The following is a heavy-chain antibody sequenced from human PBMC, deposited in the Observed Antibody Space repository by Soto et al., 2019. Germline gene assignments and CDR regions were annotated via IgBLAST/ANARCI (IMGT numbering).Heavy chain of an antibody. CDR3: AGATYYDFWSGDRTYNWFDP. CDR1: GFTFSSYG. J-gene: IGHJ5*02. D-gene: IGHD3-3*01. V-gene: IGHV3-30*03. Sequence: QVQLVESGGGVVQPGRSLRLSCAASGFTFSSYGMHWVRQAPGKGLEWVAVISYDGSNKYYADSVKGRFTISRDNSKNTLYLQMNSLRGEDRAVYYCAGATYYDFWSGDRTYNWFDPWGQGTLVTVSS. CDR2: ISYDGSNK.